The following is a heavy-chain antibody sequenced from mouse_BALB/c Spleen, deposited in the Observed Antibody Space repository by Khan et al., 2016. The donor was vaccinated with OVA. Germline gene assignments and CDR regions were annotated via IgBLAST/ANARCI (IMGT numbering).Heavy chain of an antibody. J-gene: IGHJ3*01. Sequence: EVQLVESGGDLVKPGGSLKLSCAASGFTFSVYSMSWVRQTPDKRLEWVATISSDGTYTYYPDSVKGRFTISRDNAKNTLLLQMISLKSEDTAMYYCASHLTGSFAYWGQGTLVTVSA. D-gene: IGHD4-1*01. V-gene: IGHV5-6*01. CDR3: ASHLTGSFAY. CDR2: ISSDGTYT. CDR1: GFTFSVYS.